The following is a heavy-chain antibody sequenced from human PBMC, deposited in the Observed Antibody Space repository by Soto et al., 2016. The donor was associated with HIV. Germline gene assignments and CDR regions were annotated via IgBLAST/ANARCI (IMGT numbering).Heavy chain of an antibody. J-gene: IGHJ6*02. CDR3: ARVAVAGLRYYAMDV. V-gene: IGHV1-2*02. CDR1: GYTFTGYY. Sequence: QVQLVQSGAEVKKPGASVKVSCKASGYTFTGYYMHWVRQAPGQGLEWMGWINPNSGGTNFAQKLQGRVTMTRDTSISTAYMEVSRLRSDDTAVYYCARVAVAGLRYYAMDVWGQGTTVTVSS. CDR2: INPNSGGT. D-gene: IGHD6-19*01.